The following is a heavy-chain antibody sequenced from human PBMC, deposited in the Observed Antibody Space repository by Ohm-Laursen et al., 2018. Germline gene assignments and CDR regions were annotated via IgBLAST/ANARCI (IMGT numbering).Heavy chain of an antibody. V-gene: IGHV3-7*01. Sequence: SLRLSCAAPGFNFSEFYMSWIRQAPGKGLEWVANIKPDGSEKHYVGSVRGRFTLSRDNAKNLVYLQMSSLRAEDTAVYYCATSANYAWRDWGQGTLVTVSS. CDR2: IKPDGSEK. CDR1: GFNFSEFY. D-gene: IGHD4/OR15-4a*01. CDR3: ATSANYAWRD. J-gene: IGHJ4*02.